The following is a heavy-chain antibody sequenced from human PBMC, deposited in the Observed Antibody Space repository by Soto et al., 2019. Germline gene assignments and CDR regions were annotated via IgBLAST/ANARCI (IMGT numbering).Heavy chain of an antibody. J-gene: IGHJ3*02. CDR3: ARIYCSSTSCYFGAFDI. Sequence: PSDALSPTCNSSGCPISISYWSRIRQPPGPGLERIGNIYYSGSTKYNPSNKSRVTISEDTTKNQYSLKLRSETAADTAVYYCARIYCSSTSCYFGAFDIWGQGTMITVS. CDR2: IYYSGST. V-gene: IGHV4-59*01. CDR1: GCPISISY. D-gene: IGHD2-2*01.